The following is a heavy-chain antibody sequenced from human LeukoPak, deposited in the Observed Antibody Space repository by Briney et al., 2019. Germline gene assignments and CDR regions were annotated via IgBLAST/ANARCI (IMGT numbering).Heavy chain of an antibody. CDR2: IGGGAGDI. V-gene: IGHV3-23*01. CDR3: AKDRWEVPVGYLDL. Sequence: PGGSLRLSCAVSGFTFSSHAMSWVRQAPGKGLEWVSSIGGGAGDIHYADSAKGRFTISRVNSKNALFLQMNSLGAEDTAVYYCAKDRWEVPVGYLDLWGRGTLVTVSS. D-gene: IGHD1-26*01. J-gene: IGHJ2*01. CDR1: GFTFSSHA.